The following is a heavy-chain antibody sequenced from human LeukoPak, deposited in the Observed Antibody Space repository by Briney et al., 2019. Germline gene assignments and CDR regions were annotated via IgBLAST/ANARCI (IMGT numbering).Heavy chain of an antibody. D-gene: IGHD2-21*01. Sequence: SETLSLTCAVYGGSFSGYYWSWIRQPPGKGLEWIGEINHSGSTNYNPSLKSRVTISVDTSKNQFSLKLSSVTAADTAVYYCARVHKRVRGPASDYWGQGTLVTVSS. CDR3: ARVHKRVRGPASDY. CDR1: GGSFSGYY. J-gene: IGHJ4*02. V-gene: IGHV4-34*01. CDR2: INHSGST.